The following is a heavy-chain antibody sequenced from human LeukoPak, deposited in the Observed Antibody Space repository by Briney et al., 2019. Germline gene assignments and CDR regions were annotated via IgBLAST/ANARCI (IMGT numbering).Heavy chain of an antibody. V-gene: IGHV3-23*01. CDR1: GFTFSTYG. Sequence: GSLRLSCATSGFTFSTYGMSWVRQAPGKGLEWVSAISDSGDSTYYADSVKGRFTISRDNSKNTLYLQMSSLTADDTAVYYCAKRVRYGSGNYHFDHWGQGTLVTVSS. CDR3: AKRVRYGSGNYHFDH. J-gene: IGHJ4*02. D-gene: IGHD3-10*01. CDR2: ISDSGDST.